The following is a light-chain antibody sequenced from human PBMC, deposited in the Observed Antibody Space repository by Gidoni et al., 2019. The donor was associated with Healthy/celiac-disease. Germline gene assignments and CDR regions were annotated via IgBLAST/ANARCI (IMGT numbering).Light chain of an antibody. CDR2: GKN. J-gene: IGLJ3*02. V-gene: IGLV3-19*01. CDR3: NSRDSSGNHSNWV. Sequence: SPELTQDPAVSVALGQTVRITCQGDSLRSYYASWYQQKPGQAPVLVIYGKNNRPSGIPDRFSGSSSGNTASLTITGAQAEDEADYYCNSRDSSGNHSNWVFGGGTKLTVL. CDR1: SLRSYY.